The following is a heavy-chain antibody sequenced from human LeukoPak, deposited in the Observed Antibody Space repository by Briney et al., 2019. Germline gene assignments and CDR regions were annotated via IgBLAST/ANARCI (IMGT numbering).Heavy chain of an antibody. CDR1: GGSISSYY. Sequence: PSQTLSLTCTVSGGSISSYYWRWIRQPPGKGLEWIGYIYYSGSTNYNPPLKSRVTISVDTSKNQFSLKLSSVTAADTAVYYCARLVGVATSNNWFDPWGQGTLVAVSS. V-gene: IGHV4-59*08. CDR2: IYYSGST. J-gene: IGHJ5*02. D-gene: IGHD5-12*01. CDR3: ARLVGVATSNNWFDP.